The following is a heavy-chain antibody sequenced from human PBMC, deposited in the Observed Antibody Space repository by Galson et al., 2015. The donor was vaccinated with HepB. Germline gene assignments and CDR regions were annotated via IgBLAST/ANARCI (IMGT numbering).Heavy chain of an antibody. D-gene: IGHD3-22*01. CDR1: GGTFSSYA. V-gene: IGHV1-69*13. Sequence: SVKVSCKASGGTFSSYAISWVRQAPGQGLEWMGGIIPIFGTANYAQKFQGRVTITADESTSTAYMELSSLRSEDTAVYYCARHGEYYYDSSGYYEGFDYWGQGTLVTVSS. CDR2: IIPIFGTA. CDR3: ARHGEYYYDSSGYYEGFDY. J-gene: IGHJ4*02.